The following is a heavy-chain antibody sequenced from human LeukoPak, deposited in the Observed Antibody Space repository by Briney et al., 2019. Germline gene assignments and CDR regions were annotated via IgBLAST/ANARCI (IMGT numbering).Heavy chain of an antibody. V-gene: IGHV3-74*01. J-gene: IGHJ4*02. CDR1: GFTFSSYW. CDR3: TTVVSSNRYYLCDY. Sequence: PGGSLRLSCAASGFTFSSYWMHWVRQAPGKGLVWVSRINGDGSSTTYADSVKGRFTISRDNAKNTLYLQMNSLRAEDTAVYYCTTVVSSNRYYLCDYWGQGTLVTVSS. CDR2: INGDGSST. D-gene: IGHD3-10*01.